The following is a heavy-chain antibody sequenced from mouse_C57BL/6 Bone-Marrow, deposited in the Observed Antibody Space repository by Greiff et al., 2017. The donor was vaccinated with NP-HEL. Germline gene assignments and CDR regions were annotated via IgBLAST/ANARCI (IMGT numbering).Heavy chain of an antibody. D-gene: IGHD1-1*01. V-gene: IGHV1-81*01. CDR1: GYTFTSYG. CDR2: IYPRSGNT. Sequence: QVQLQQSGAELARPGASVKLSCKASGYTFTSYGISWVKQRTGQGLEWIGEIYPRSGNTYYNEKFKGKATLTADKSSSTAYMELRSLTSEGSAVYFCARYYYGSSQSAWFAYWGQGTLVTVSA. J-gene: IGHJ3*01. CDR3: ARYYYGSSQSAWFAY.